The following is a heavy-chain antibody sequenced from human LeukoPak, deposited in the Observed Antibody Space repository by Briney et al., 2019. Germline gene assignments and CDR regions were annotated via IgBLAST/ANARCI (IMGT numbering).Heavy chain of an antibody. D-gene: IGHD2-15*01. Sequence: PGGSLRLSCAASGFSFRNYWRGWVRQAPGKGLEWVANTKPDGSEEYYADSVRGRFSTSRDNANNLLYLQMNRLRAEDPAVYYCARDGGLHTNFDYWGQGTLVTVSS. CDR3: ARDGGLHTNFDY. CDR1: GFSFRNYW. J-gene: IGHJ4*02. V-gene: IGHV3-7*01. CDR2: TKPDGSEE.